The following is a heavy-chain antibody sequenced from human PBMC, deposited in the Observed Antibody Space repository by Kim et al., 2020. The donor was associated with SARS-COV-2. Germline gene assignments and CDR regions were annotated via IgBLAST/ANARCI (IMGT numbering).Heavy chain of an antibody. Sequence: SVKVSCKASGGTFSSYAISWVRQAPGQGLEWMGGIIPIFGTANYAQKFQGRVTITADESTSTAYMELSSLRSEDTAVYYCARDSLVVDTYCGGDCYSGWYFDLWGRGTLVTVSS. CDR3: ARDSLVVDTYCGGDCYSGWYFDL. D-gene: IGHD2-21*02. CDR1: GGTFSSYA. CDR2: IIPIFGTA. J-gene: IGHJ2*01. V-gene: IGHV1-69*13.